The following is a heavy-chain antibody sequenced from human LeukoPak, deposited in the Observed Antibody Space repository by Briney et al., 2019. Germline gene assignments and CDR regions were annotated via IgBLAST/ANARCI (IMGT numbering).Heavy chain of an antibody. CDR2: IYITGST. D-gene: IGHD3-22*01. Sequence: SETLSLTCSVSGASVNSFYWTWIRQAAGKGPEWIGRIYITGSTNYNPSLKSRVTMSVDTSKNQFSLKLSSVTAADTAVYYCARDLDRGYYYDSSGDAFDIWGQGTMVTVSS. CDR1: GASVNSFY. J-gene: IGHJ3*02. V-gene: IGHV4-4*07. CDR3: ARDLDRGYYYDSSGDAFDI.